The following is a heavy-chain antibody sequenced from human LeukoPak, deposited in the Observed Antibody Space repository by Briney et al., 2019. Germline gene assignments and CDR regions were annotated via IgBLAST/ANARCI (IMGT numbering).Heavy chain of an antibody. CDR1: GSTFSSYA. J-gene: IGHJ4*02. D-gene: IGHD1-26*01. Sequence: GGSLRLSCAASGSTFSSYAMSWVRQAPGKGLEWVSAISGSGGSTYYADSVKGRFTISRDNSKNTLYLQMNSLRAEDTAVYYCAKDTGGSYEYYFDYWGQGTLVTVSS. CDR3: AKDTGGSYEYYFDY. V-gene: IGHV3-23*01. CDR2: ISGSGGST.